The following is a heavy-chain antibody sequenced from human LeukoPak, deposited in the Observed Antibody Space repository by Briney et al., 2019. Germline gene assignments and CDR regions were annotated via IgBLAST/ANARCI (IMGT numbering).Heavy chain of an antibody. CDR3: ATASVVRGVISYYYGMDV. Sequence: GASLRLSCAASGFTFSSYGMHWVRQAPGKGLEWVAVISYDGSNKYYADSVKGRFTISRDNSKNTLYVQMNSLRAEDTAVYYCATASVVRGVISYYYGMDVWGQGTTVTVSS. J-gene: IGHJ6*02. V-gene: IGHV3-30*03. D-gene: IGHD3-10*01. CDR1: GFTFSSYG. CDR2: ISYDGSNK.